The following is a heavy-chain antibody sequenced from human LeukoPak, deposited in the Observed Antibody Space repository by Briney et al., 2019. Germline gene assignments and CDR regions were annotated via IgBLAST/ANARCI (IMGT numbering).Heavy chain of an antibody. Sequence: PSETLSLTCAVSGYSISSGYYWGWIRQPPGKGLEWIGSIYHSGSTYYNPSLKSRVTISVDTSKNQFSLKLSSVTAADTAVYYCARDADCSGGSCYSDYWGQGTLVTVSS. CDR3: ARDADCSGGSCYSDY. CDR1: GYSISSGYY. J-gene: IGHJ4*02. CDR2: IYHSGST. V-gene: IGHV4-38-2*02. D-gene: IGHD2-15*01.